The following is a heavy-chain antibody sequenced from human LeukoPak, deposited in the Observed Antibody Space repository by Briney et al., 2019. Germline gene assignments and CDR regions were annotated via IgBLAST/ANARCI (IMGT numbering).Heavy chain of an antibody. CDR3: VSGKNWFDP. J-gene: IGHJ5*02. Sequence: ASVKVSCKASGYTFTSYAMNWVRQAPGQGLEWMGWINTNTGNPTYAQGFTGRFVFSLDTSVSTAYLQITSLKAEDTAVYYCVSGKNWFDPWGQGTLVTVSS. CDR2: INTNTGNP. D-gene: IGHD3-10*01. CDR1: GYTFTSYA. V-gene: IGHV7-4-1*02.